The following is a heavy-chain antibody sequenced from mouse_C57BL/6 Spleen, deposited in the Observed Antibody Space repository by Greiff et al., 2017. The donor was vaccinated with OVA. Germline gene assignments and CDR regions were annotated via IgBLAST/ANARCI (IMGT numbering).Heavy chain of an antibody. D-gene: IGHD1-1*01. J-gene: IGHJ4*01. CDR3: ARVYGSRGSYAMDY. CDR1: GFTFSDYY. Sequence: EVKLVESEGGLVQPGSSMKLSCTASGFTFSDYYIAWVRQVPEKGLEWVANINYDGSSTYYLDSLKSRFIISRDNAKNILYLQMSSLKSEDTATYYCARVYGSRGSYAMDYWGQGTSVTVSS. V-gene: IGHV5-16*01. CDR2: INYDGSST.